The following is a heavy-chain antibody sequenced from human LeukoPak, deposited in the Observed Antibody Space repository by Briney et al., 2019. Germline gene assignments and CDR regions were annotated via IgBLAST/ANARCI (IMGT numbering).Heavy chain of an antibody. V-gene: IGHV1-2*02. CDR3: ARDFSGVVAIGYYFDY. CDR2: INPNSGGT. D-gene: IGHD2-2*01. J-gene: IGHJ4*02. CDR1: GYTFTVYY. Sequence: GASVTVSCTASGYTFTVYYMHWVRQAPGQGLEWMGWINPNSGGTNYAQKFQGRVTMTRDTSISTAYMELSRLRSDDTAVYYCARDFSGVVAIGYYFDYWGQGTLVTVSS.